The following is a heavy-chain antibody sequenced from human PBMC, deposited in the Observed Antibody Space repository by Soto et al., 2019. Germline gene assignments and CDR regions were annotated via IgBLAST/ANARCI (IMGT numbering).Heavy chain of an antibody. J-gene: IGHJ4*02. CDR1: GGTFSSYT. Sequence: QVQLVQSGAEVKKPGSSVKVSCQASGGTFSSYTFSWVRQAPGQGLEWMGRIIPKLSMSNYAQKFQGRVMITVDTSTSTGYMALNSLNSEDPAIYYCARGSKYCTSTNCPETYWGQGTLVTVSS. CDR3: ARGSKYCTSTNCPETY. V-gene: IGHV1-69*02. CDR2: IIPKLSMS. D-gene: IGHD2-2*01.